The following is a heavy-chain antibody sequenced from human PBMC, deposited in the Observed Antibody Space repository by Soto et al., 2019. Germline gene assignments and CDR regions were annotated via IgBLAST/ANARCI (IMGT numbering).Heavy chain of an antibody. CDR1: GFTFSSYA. D-gene: IGHD3-22*01. J-gene: IGHJ4*02. V-gene: IGHV3-64D*08. CDR3: ETYYYDSSGYPDFDY. CDR2: ISSNGGST. Sequence: LRLSCSASGFTFSSYAMHWVRQAPGKGLEYVSAISSNGGSTYYADSVKGRFTISRDNSKNTLYLQMSSLRAEDTAVYYCETYYYDSSGYPDFDYWGQGTLVTVS.